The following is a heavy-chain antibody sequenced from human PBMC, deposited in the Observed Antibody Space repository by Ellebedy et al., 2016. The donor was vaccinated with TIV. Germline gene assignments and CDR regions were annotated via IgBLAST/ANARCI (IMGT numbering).Heavy chain of an antibody. D-gene: IGHD3-22*01. CDR2: ISSSGVSS. V-gene: IGHV3-23*01. J-gene: IGHJ4*02. CDR1: GFTFRNFA. Sequence: GGSLRLSCAASGFTFRNFAMTWVRQAPGKGLEWVSSISSSGVSSDYADSVRGRVPISRDNSKSTLYLQMDSLRADDSAEYYCAKLDSSGYYYGRLDYWGQGTLVTVSS. CDR3: AKLDSSGYYYGRLDY.